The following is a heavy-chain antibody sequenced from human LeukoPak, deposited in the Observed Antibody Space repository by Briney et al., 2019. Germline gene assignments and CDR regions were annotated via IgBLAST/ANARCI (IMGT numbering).Heavy chain of an antibody. CDR1: GDSVSGYY. J-gene: IGHJ6*02. Sequence: SSETLSLTCSVSGDSVSGYYWSWIRQPPGKGLEWIGYVYQTGHTHYSPSLKSRVTVSLDTSRNKVSLRVSSVTAADTAVYYCARDQYDSSGYWYYYGMDVWGQGTTVTVSS. CDR3: ARDQYDSSGYWYYYGMDV. CDR2: VYQTGHT. D-gene: IGHD3-22*01. V-gene: IGHV4-59*02.